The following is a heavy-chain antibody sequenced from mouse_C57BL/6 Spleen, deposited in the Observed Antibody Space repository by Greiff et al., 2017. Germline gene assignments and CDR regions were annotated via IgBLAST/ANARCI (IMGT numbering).Heavy chain of an antibody. Sequence: QVQLQQPGAELVKPGASVKLSCKASGYTFTSYWMSWVNQRPGQGLEWIGEIDPSDSYPNYNQNFKGQATLTVDTSSSTAYMQLSSLTSEDSAVYYCARKTNWERAWFAYWGQGTLVTVSA. CDR2: IDPSDSYP. V-gene: IGHV1-50*01. D-gene: IGHD4-1*01. J-gene: IGHJ3*01. CDR1: GYTFTSYW. CDR3: ARKTNWERAWFAY.